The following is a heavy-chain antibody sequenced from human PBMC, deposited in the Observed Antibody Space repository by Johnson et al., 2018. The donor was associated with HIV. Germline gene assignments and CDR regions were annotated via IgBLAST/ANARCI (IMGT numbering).Heavy chain of an antibody. CDR1: GFTFSSYA. V-gene: IGHV3-30-3*01. J-gene: IGHJ3*02. CDR3: ARATRSSSSGRHDAFDI. CDR2: ISYDGSNK. D-gene: IGHD6-6*01. Sequence: QVQLVEPGVGVVQPGRSLRLSCAASGFTFSSYAMHWVSQAPGKGLEWVAVISYDGSNKYYADSVKGRFTISRDNSKNTLYLQMNSLRAEDTAVYYCARATRSSSSGRHDAFDIWGQGTMVTVSS.